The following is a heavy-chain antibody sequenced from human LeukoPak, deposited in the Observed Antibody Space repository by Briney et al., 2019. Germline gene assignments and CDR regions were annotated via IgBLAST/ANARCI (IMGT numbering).Heavy chain of an antibody. Sequence: GGSLRLSCAASGFTFSNAWMNWVRQAPGKGLEWVGRIKSKTDGGITDYAAPVKGRFTISRDDSKNTLYLQMNSLKTEDTAVYYCTTGHLDIVVVPALNFDYWGQGTLVTVSS. D-gene: IGHD2-2*03. CDR3: TTGHLDIVVVPALNFDY. CDR2: IKSKTDGGIT. J-gene: IGHJ4*02. V-gene: IGHV3-15*07. CDR1: GFTFSNAW.